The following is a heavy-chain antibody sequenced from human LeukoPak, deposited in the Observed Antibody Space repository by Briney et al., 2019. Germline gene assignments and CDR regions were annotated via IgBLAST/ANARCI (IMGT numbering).Heavy chain of an antibody. D-gene: IGHD6-6*01. Sequence: ASVKVSCKASGYTFTGYYMHWVRQAPGQGLEWMGWINPSGGSTSYAQKFQGRVTMTRDTSTSTVYMELSSLRSEDTAVYYCARDRRIAARLGPGPDAFDIWGQGTMVTVSS. CDR1: GYTFTGYY. CDR2: INPSGGST. J-gene: IGHJ3*02. CDR3: ARDRRIAARLGPGPDAFDI. V-gene: IGHV1-46*01.